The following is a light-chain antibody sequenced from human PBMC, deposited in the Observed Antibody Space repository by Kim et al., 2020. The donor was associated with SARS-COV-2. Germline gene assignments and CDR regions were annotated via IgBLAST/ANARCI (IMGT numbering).Light chain of an antibody. J-gene: IGLJ2*01. CDR1: SSDVGNYNL. V-gene: IGLV2-23*02. Sequence: QSALTQPASVSGSPGQSITISCTGTSSDVGNYNLVSWYQQHPDKAPKLMIYEVTKRPSGVSNRFSGSKSGNTASLTISGPQAEDEADYYCCSYAGSSTVVFGGGTPLTVL. CDR3: CSYAGSSTVV. CDR2: EVT.